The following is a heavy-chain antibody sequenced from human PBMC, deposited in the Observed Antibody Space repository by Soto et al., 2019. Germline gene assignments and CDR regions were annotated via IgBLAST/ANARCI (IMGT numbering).Heavy chain of an antibody. J-gene: IGHJ4*02. Sequence: GASVEVSCKASGYTFTSYGISWVRQAPGQGLEWMGWISAYNGNTNYAQKLQGRVTMTTDTSTSTAYMELRSLRSDDTAVYYCARDGRSSYSSAWYYFDYWGQGTLVTVSS. CDR1: GYTFTSYG. CDR2: ISAYNGNT. D-gene: IGHD6-19*01. CDR3: ARDGRSSYSSAWYYFDY. V-gene: IGHV1-18*01.